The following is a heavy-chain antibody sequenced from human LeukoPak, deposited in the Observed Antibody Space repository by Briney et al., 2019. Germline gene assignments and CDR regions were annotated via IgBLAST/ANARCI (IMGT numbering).Heavy chain of an antibody. D-gene: IGHD3-10*01. J-gene: IGHJ6*03. CDR2: INHSGGT. Sequence: SETLSLTCAVYGGSFSGYYWSWIRQPPGKGLEWIGEINHSGGTNYNPSLKSRVTISVDTSKNQFSLKLSSVTAADTAVYYCARSRANQRITMVRGAKSYYYYYMDVWGKGTTVTVSS. CDR3: ARSRANQRITMVRGAKSYYYYYMDV. CDR1: GGSFSGYY. V-gene: IGHV4-34*01.